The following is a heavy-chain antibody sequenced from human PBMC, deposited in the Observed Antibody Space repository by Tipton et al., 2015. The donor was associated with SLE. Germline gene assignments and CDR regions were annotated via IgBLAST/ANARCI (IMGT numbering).Heavy chain of an antibody. V-gene: IGHV3-21*04. CDR1: GFTFSSYS. CDR2: ISSSSSYI. J-gene: IGHJ1*01. Sequence: GSLRLSCAASGFTFSSYSMNWVRQAPGKGLEWVSSISSSSSYIYYADSVKGRFTISRDNAKNSLYLQMNSLRAEDTAVYYCARGGVVRYFQHWGQGTLVTVSS. CDR3: ARGGVVRYFQH. D-gene: IGHD2-8*02.